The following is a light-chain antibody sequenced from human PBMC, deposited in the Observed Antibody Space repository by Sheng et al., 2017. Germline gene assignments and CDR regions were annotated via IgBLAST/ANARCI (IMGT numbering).Light chain of an antibody. J-gene: IGKJ1*01. CDR3: QQYYRTPWR. CDR1: QGISNS. V-gene: IGKV1-NL1*01. CDR2: AVS. Sequence: DVQMTQSPPALSASVGDRITIICRASQGISNSLAWYQRKPVQAPKLLVYAVSKLESGVPSRFSGSGSGTDYFLTISSIQPDDFATYYCQQYYRTPWRFGQGTRVELK.